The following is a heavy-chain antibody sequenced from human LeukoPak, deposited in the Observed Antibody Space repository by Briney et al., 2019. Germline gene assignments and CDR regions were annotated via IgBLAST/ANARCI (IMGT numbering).Heavy chain of an antibody. V-gene: IGHV1-2*02. D-gene: IGHD3-22*01. Sequence: ASVKVSCKASGYTFTGYYMHWVRQAPGQGLEWMGWINPNSGGTNYAQKFQGRVTMTRDTSISTAYMELSRLRSDDTAVYYCARETYYYDSSGYYYSKPIDYWGQGTLVTVSS. CDR2: INPNSGGT. J-gene: IGHJ4*02. CDR3: ARETYYYDSSGYYYSKPIDY. CDR1: GYTFTGYY.